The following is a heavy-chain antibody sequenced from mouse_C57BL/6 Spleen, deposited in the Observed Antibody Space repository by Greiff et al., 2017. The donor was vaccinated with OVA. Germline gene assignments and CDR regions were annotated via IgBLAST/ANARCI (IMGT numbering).Heavy chain of an antibody. V-gene: IGHV1-42*01. Sequence: VQLQQSGPELVKPGASVKISCKASGYSFTGYYMNWVKQSPEKSLEWIGEINPSTGGTTSNQKFKAKATLTVDKSSSTAYMQLKSLTSEDSAVYYCARSGEFITTSYYFDYWGQGTTLTVSS. D-gene: IGHD1-1*01. J-gene: IGHJ2*01. CDR3: ARSGEFITTSYYFDY. CDR2: INPSTGGT. CDR1: GYSFTGYY.